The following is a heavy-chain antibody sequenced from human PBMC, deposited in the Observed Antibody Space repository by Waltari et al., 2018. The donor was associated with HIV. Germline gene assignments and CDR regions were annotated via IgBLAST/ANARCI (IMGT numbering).Heavy chain of an antibody. Sequence: EVHLVESGGGLVKRGGSMRLSCAASGFSFSRSSLNWVRQAPGKGLEWVSSISSSSNFIYYADSVKGRFTISRDNAKNSLYLQMNSLRDEDTAVYYCARDGGSPPNRWFDPWGQGTLVTVSS. CDR3: ARDGGSPPNRWFDP. J-gene: IGHJ5*02. D-gene: IGHD1-26*01. V-gene: IGHV3-21*01. CDR1: GFSFSRSS. CDR2: ISSSSNFI.